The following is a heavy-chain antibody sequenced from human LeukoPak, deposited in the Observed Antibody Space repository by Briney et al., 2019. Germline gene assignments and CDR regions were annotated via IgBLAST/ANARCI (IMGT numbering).Heavy chain of an antibody. D-gene: IGHD2-2*01. CDR3: ARGPKYCSSTSCFFDY. Sequence: ASVKVSCKASGYTFTSYDINWVRQATGQGLEWMGWMNPNSGNTGYAQKFQGRVTITRNTSISTAYMELSSLRSEDTAVYYCARGPKYCSSTSCFFDYWGQGTLVTVSS. J-gene: IGHJ4*02. CDR1: GYTFTSYD. V-gene: IGHV1-8*01. CDR2: MNPNSGNT.